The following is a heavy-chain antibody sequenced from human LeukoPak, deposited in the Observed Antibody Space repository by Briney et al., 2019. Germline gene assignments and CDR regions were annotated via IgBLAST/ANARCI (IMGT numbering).Heavy chain of an antibody. CDR2: INPDGSGA. D-gene: IGHD2-21*02. J-gene: IGHJ4*02. V-gene: IGHV3-74*01. CDR1: GLTFSNYW. Sequence: PGGSLRLSCAASGLTFSNYWIYWVRQAPRKGLVWVARINPDGSGATYADSVKGRFTISRDNAKNTLYLQMNSLRAEDTAVYYCARAVVVSAADYWGQGTLVTVSS. CDR3: ARAVVVSAADY.